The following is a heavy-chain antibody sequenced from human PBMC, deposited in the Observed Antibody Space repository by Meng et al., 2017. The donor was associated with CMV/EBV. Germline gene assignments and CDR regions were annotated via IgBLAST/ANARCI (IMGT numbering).Heavy chain of an antibody. V-gene: IGHV3-30-3*01. CDR3: ARDRGASVVAAARGYFYYGMDV. J-gene: IGHJ6*02. D-gene: IGHD2-15*01. CDR1: GFTFTNNA. Sequence: GESLKISCAASGFTFTNNAMHWVRQAPGKGLEWVAVISYGGINTYHADPVRGRFTISSDNSKNTVYLQMNSLRADDTAVYYCARDRGASVVAAARGYFYYGMDVWGQGTTVTVSS. CDR2: ISYGGINT.